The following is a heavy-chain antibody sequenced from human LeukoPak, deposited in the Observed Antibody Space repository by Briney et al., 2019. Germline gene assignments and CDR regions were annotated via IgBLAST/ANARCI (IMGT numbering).Heavy chain of an antibody. D-gene: IGHD2-15*01. CDR3: ARTSHRYCSGGSCYLAF. V-gene: IGHV4-34*01. Sequence: SETLSLTCAVYGGSFSGYYWSWVRQPPGKGLEWIGEINHRGSANYNPSLKSRVTISIDTSKNQFSLKVTSVTAADTAVYYCARTSHRYCSGGSCYLAFWGQGTLVTVSS. CDR2: INHRGSA. J-gene: IGHJ4*02. CDR1: GGSFSGYY.